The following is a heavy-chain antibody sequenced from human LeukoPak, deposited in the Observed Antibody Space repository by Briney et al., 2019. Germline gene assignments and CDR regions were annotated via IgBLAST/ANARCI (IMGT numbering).Heavy chain of an antibody. D-gene: IGHD6-19*01. V-gene: IGHV4-34*01. CDR1: GGSFSGYY. CDR3: ARKVAVAGRYYYYYYGMDV. J-gene: IGHJ6*02. Sequence: SETLSLTCAVYGGSFSGYYWSWIRQPLGKGLEWIGEINHSGSTNYNPSLKSRVTISVDTSKNQFSLKLSSVTAADTAVYYCARKVAVAGRYYYYYYGMDVWGQGTTVTVSS. CDR2: INHSGST.